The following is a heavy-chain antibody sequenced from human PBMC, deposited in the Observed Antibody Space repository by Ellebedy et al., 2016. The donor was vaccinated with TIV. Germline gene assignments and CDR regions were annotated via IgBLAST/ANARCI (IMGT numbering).Heavy chain of an antibody. V-gene: IGHV3-23*01. CDR1: GFTFSSYA. CDR3: AKDRSSSGWRAEYFQH. D-gene: IGHD6-19*01. J-gene: IGHJ1*01. Sequence: GGSLRLXXAASGFTFSSYAMSWVRQAPGKGLEWVSAISGSGGSTYYADSVKGRFTISRDNSKNTLYLQMNSLRAEDTAVYYCAKDRSSSGWRAEYFQHWGQGTLVTVSS. CDR2: ISGSGGST.